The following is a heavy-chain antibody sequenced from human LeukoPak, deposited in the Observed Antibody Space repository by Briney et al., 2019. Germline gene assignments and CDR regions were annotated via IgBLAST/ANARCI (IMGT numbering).Heavy chain of an antibody. CDR3: ARARVVSAAMPLYYYGMDV. V-gene: IGHV3-64*01. CDR1: GFAFSSYA. CDR2: ISSNGGST. D-gene: IGHD2-2*01. Sequence: GGSLRLSCAASGFAFSSYAMHWVRQAPGKGLEYVSAISSNGGSTYYANSVKGRFTISRDNSKNTLYLQMGSLRAEDMAVYYCARARVVSAAMPLYYYGMDVWGQGTTVTVSS. J-gene: IGHJ6*02.